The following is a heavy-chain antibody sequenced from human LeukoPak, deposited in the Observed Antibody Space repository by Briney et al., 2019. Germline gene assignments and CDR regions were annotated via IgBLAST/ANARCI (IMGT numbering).Heavy chain of an antibody. J-gene: IGHJ6*03. CDR2: IRYDGSNK. Sequence: GGSLRLSCAASGFNFSPYGMHWVRQPPGKGLEWVAFIRYDGSNKYYADSVKGRFTISRDNSKNTLYLQMNSLRAEDTAVYYCAKDGYSSGWYDYYYYYMDVWGKGTTVTVSS. CDR1: GFNFSPYG. V-gene: IGHV3-30*02. D-gene: IGHD6-19*01. CDR3: AKDGYSSGWYDYYYYYMDV.